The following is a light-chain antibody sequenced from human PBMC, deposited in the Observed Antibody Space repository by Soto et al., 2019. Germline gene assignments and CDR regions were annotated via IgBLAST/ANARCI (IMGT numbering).Light chain of an antibody. CDR1: QSISSW. Sequence: DIQMTQSPSTLSASVGDRVTITCRASQSISSWLAWYQQKPGKAPKLLIYDASSLESGVPSRFSGSGSGTEFTLTIHSLQPEDVATYYCQQYDHLSLTFGGGTRLEIK. V-gene: IGKV1-5*01. CDR2: DAS. CDR3: QQYDHLSLT. J-gene: IGKJ5*01.